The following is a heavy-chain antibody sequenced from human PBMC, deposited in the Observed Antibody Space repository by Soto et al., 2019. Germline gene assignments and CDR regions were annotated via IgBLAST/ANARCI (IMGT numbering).Heavy chain of an antibody. Sequence: PGGSLRLSCAASGFTFSSYGMHWVRQAPGKGLEWVAVISYDGSNKYYADSVKGRFTISRDNSKNTLYLQMNSLRAEDTAVYYCAKEYYYDSSGTGAEYFQHWGQGTLVTV. J-gene: IGHJ1*01. CDR3: AKEYYYDSSGTGAEYFQH. V-gene: IGHV3-30*18. CDR1: GFTFSSYG. D-gene: IGHD3-22*01. CDR2: ISYDGSNK.